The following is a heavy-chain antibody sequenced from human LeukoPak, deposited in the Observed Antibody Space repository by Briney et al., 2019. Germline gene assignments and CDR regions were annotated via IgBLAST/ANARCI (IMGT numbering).Heavy chain of an antibody. Sequence: SETLSLTCTVSGGSISSSSYYWGWIRQPPGKGLEWIGSIYYSGSTYYNPSLKSRVTISVDTSKNQFSLKLSSVTAADTAVYYCARGLVVPAAYNWFDPWGQGTLVTVSS. CDR1: GGSISSSSYY. V-gene: IGHV4-39*07. J-gene: IGHJ5*02. D-gene: IGHD2-2*01. CDR3: ARGLVVPAAYNWFDP. CDR2: IYYSGST.